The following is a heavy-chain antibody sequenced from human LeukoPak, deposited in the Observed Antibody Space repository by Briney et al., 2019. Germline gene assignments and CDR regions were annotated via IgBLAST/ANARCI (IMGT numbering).Heavy chain of an antibody. Sequence: GRSLRLSCAASGSTFSGYAMHWVRQAPGKGLEWVAIISSDGSKIYYADSVKGRFTISRDNSKNTLYLQMNSLRAEDTAVYYCARDRGSLYSYGMDVWGQGTTVTVSS. J-gene: IGHJ6*02. CDR1: GSTFSGYA. D-gene: IGHD3-10*01. CDR3: ARDRGSLYSYGMDV. V-gene: IGHV3-30*04. CDR2: ISSDGSKI.